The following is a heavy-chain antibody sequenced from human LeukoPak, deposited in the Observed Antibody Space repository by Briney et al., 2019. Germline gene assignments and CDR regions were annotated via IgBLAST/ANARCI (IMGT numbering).Heavy chain of an antibody. V-gene: IGHV1-69*13. J-gene: IGHJ6*02. Sequence: ASVKVSCKASGGTFSSYAISWVRQAPGQGLEWMGGIIPIFGTANYAQKFQGRVTITADESTSTAYMELSSLRSEDTAVYYRARVPQIVVVNGDYYYYGMDVWGQGTTVTVSS. CDR1: GGTFSSYA. CDR2: IIPIFGTA. D-gene: IGHD3-22*01. CDR3: ARVPQIVVVNGDYYYYGMDV.